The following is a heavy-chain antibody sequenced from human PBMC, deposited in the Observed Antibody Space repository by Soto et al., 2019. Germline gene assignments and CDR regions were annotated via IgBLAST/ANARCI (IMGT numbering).Heavy chain of an antibody. CDR1: GFTFSSYG. CDR3: AREFYCSGGRCYLFYYYYYGMDV. D-gene: IGHD2-15*01. Sequence: PGGSLRLSCAASGFTFSSYGMHWVRQAPGKGLEWVAVIWYDGSNKYYADSVKGRFTISRDNSKNTLYLQMNSLRAEDTAVYYCAREFYCSGGRCYLFYYYYYGMDVWGQGTMVTVS. CDR2: IWYDGSNK. V-gene: IGHV3-33*01. J-gene: IGHJ6*02.